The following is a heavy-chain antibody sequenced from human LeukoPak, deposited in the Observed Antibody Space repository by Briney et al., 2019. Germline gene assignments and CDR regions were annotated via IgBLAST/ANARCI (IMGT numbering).Heavy chain of an antibody. V-gene: IGHV4-34*01. Sequence: TSETLSLTCAVYGVSFSGYYWSWIRQPPGKGLEWIGEINHSGSTNYNPSLKSRVTISVDTSKNQFSLKLSSVTAADTAVYYCASYTAGGGGLDYWGQGTLVIVSS. CDR2: INHSGST. CDR3: ASYTAGGGGLDY. J-gene: IGHJ4*02. D-gene: IGHD5-18*01. CDR1: GVSFSGYY.